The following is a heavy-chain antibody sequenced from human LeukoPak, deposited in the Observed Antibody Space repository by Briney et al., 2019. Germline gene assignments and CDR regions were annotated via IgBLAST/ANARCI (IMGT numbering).Heavy chain of an antibody. Sequence: ASVKVSCKASGYTFTGYYMHWVRQAPGQGLEWMGWISPNSGSTNYAQEFQGRVSMTRDTSITTVYMELSRLTSDDTAVYYCTRELGSGLANDYWGQGTLVTVSS. V-gene: IGHV1-2*02. D-gene: IGHD3-16*01. CDR2: ISPNSGST. J-gene: IGHJ4*02. CDR1: GYTFTGYY. CDR3: TRELGSGLANDY.